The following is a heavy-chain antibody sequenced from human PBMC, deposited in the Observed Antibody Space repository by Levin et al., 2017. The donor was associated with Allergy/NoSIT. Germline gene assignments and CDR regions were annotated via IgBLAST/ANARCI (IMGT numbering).Heavy chain of an antibody. CDR2: IKYDGFT. V-gene: IGHV4-34*01. D-gene: IGHD2-21*02. Sequence: SETLSLTCAVYGGSLSDYFWIWIRQSPVKGLEWIGEIKYDGFTNYNPSLGSRVAISLDMSKNQFALKLSSVTAADTAVYYCARAWGRGDHFDHWGRG. CDR1: GGSLSDYF. CDR3: ARAWGRGDHFDH. J-gene: IGHJ4*02.